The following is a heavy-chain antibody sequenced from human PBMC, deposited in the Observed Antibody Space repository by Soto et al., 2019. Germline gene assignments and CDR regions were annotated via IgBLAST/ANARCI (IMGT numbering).Heavy chain of an antibody. CDR1: GFTFSNYV. CDR3: AREDESRGHAGTFQH. J-gene: IGHJ1*01. CDR2: ISVDGSAT. V-gene: IGHV3-30-3*01. Sequence: QVQLVESGGGVVQPGRSLRLSCTASGFTFSNYVMHWVRQAPGEGLEWVAGISVDGSATHYTDSVKGRFTISRDNSKNTVYLQMDSLTAEDTTVYYCAREDESRGHAGTFQHWGQGTLVTVSS. D-gene: IGHD3-22*01.